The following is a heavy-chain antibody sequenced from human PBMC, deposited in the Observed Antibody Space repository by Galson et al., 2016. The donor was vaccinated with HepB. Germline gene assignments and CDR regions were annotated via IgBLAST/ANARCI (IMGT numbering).Heavy chain of an antibody. V-gene: IGHV5-51*01. J-gene: IGHJ4*02. CDR1: GYRFTTYW. CDR2: NYPGDSET. Sequence: QSGAEVKKPGESLKISCQGSGYRFTTYWIGWVRQMPGIGLEWMGINYPGDSETKYSPSFQGQVTISVDKSISTVYLQWSGLKASDTAMYYCGRIGYSSGHDYWGQGTLVAASS. D-gene: IGHD6-19*01. CDR3: GRIGYSSGHDY.